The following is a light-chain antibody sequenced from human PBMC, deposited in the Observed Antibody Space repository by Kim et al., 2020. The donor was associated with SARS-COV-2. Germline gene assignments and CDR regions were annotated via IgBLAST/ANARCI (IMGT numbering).Light chain of an antibody. V-gene: IGKV1-39*01. CDR1: QSVSNN. CDR3: QQTFSTQYS. Sequence: SASVGDRVTITCRATQSVSNNLNWYQQRHGKAPRLLIYGASTLQSGVPSRFSGSGSGTGFTLTISSLQPEDFAIYYCQQTFSTQYSFGQGTKLEI. CDR2: GAS. J-gene: IGKJ2*03.